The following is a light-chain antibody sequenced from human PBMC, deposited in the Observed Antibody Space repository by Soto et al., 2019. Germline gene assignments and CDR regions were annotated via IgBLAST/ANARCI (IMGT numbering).Light chain of an antibody. CDR1: SSDVGSYNL. CDR3: CSYGGSYV. V-gene: IGLV2-23*02. Sequence: QSALTQPASVSGSPGQSITISCTGTSSDVGSYNLVSWYQQHPGKAPKVMIYEVSKRPSGVSNRFSGSRSGNTASLTISWLQAEDEADYYCCSYGGSYVFGPGTKVTVL. CDR2: EVS. J-gene: IGLJ1*01.